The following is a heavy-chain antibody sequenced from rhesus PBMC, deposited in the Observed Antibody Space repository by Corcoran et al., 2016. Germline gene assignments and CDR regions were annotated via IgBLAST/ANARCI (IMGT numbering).Heavy chain of an antibody. CDR2: IYGSSTST. D-gene: IGHD3-3*01. Sequence: QVQLQESGPGVVKPSETLSLTCAVSGGSISDSYRWSWIRQPPGKGLEWIGYIYGSSTSTNYKPSLKSRVTISKDTSKNQFSLKLSSVTAADTAVYYCAIEVGYDNIWTGYYDSAYGLDSWGQGVVVTVSS. J-gene: IGHJ6*01. CDR3: AIEVGYDNIWTGYYDSAYGLDS. V-gene: IGHV4S10*01. CDR1: GGSISDSYR.